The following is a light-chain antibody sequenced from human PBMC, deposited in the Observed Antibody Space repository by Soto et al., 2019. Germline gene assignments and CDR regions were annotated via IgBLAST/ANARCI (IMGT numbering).Light chain of an antibody. Sequence: EIVITQSPATLSVSPGDRVTLSCRASETLSNNLAWFHQKPGQAPRLLIYGATTRATGIPARFSGSGSGTEFTLTISSLQSEDFAIYYCQQYNNWPPRFTFGPGTKVDIK. CDR1: ETLSNN. V-gene: IGKV3-15*01. CDR3: QQYNNWPPRFT. J-gene: IGKJ3*01. CDR2: GAT.